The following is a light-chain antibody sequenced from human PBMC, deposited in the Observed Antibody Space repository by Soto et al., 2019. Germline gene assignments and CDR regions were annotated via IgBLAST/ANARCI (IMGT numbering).Light chain of an antibody. CDR2: GAS. J-gene: IGKJ2*01. CDR3: QKYGSSPNT. Sequence: EIVLTQSPGTLSLSPGERATLSCRASQSVSSSYLAWYQQKPGQAPRLLIYGASSRATGIPDRFSGSGSGTDFPLTISRLEPEDFAVYYCQKYGSSPNTFGQGTKLEIK. CDR1: QSVSSSY. V-gene: IGKV3-20*01.